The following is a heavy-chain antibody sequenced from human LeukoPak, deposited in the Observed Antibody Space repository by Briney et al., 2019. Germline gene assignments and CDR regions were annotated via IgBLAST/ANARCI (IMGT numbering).Heavy chain of an antibody. CDR3: ARDRGDYDSSGYYGYFDY. D-gene: IGHD3-22*01. Sequence: GSLRLSCAASGFTFSSYEMSWVRQAPGKGLEWIGYIYYSGSTNYNPSLKSRVTISVDTSKNQFSLKLSSVTAADTAVYYCARDRGDYDSSGYYGYFDYWGQGALVTVSS. J-gene: IGHJ4*02. V-gene: IGHV4-59*01. CDR2: IYYSGST. CDR1: GFTFSSYE.